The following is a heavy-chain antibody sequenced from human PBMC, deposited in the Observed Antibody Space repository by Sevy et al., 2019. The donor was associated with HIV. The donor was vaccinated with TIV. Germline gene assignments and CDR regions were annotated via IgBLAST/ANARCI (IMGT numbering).Heavy chain of an antibody. Sequence: GGSLRLSCAASGFIFSNYGMHWVRQAPGKGLEWVAFIRYDGSNTYYADSVKGRFTVSRDNSKNTLYLQMNILRAEDTSVYYCARGSYCSSNSCYFNWLDPWGQGTLVTVSS. CDR2: IRYDGSNT. V-gene: IGHV3-30*02. CDR1: GFIFSNYG. CDR3: ARGSYCSSNSCYFNWLDP. D-gene: IGHD2-2*01. J-gene: IGHJ5*02.